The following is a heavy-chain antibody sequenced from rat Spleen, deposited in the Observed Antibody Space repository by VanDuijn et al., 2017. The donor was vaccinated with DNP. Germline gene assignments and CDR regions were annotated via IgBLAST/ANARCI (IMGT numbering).Heavy chain of an antibody. J-gene: IGHJ1*01. CDR2: ILYDGSRT. CDR1: GFTFSDYN. D-gene: IGHD4-4*01. CDR3: ATPLGVSPYWYFDF. V-gene: IGHV5S10*01. Sequence: EVQLVESGGGLVQPGRSLKLSCAASGFTFSDYNMAWVRQAPKKGLEWVATILYDGSRTYYRDSVKGRFTISRYNTKSTLYLQMDSLRSEDTATYYCATPLGVSPYWYFDFWGPGTMVTVSS.